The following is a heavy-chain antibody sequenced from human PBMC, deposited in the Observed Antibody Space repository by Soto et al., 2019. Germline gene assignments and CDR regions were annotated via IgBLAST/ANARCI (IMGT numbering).Heavy chain of an antibody. J-gene: IGHJ1*01. CDR3: VRYSQPQY. CDR1: GFTFNDFG. CDR2: ILYDGSDE. Sequence: QVQLVESGGGVVQPGRSLRLSCAASGFTFNDFGIHWVRQVPGKGLEWVGVILYDGSDEYYGDSVKGRFTFSRDNSKNTAYLQMNSLRVEDTAVYYCVRYSQPQYWGQGTLVTVSS. D-gene: IGHD2-15*01. V-gene: IGHV3-33*01.